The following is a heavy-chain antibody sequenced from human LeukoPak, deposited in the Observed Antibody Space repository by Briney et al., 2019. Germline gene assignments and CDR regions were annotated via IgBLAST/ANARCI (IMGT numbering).Heavy chain of an antibody. D-gene: IGHD3-10*01. CDR1: RFTFSTYW. V-gene: IGHV3-7*01. CDR2: IKQDGSEK. Sequence: GGSLRLSCAASRFTFSTYWMSWVRQAPGEGLEWVANIKQDGSEKYYVDSVKGRFTISRDNAKNSLYLQMNSLRAEDTAVYYCAREIQGDDYFDYWGKGTLVTVSS. J-gene: IGHJ4*02. CDR3: AREIQGDDYFDY.